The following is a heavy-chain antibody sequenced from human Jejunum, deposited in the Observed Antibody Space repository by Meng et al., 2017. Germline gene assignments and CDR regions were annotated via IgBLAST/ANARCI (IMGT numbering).Heavy chain of an antibody. V-gene: IGHV4-31*03. Sequence: QVHLKGSGPGLVKPAQTLSLTCTVSGGSMNSAGHYWSWIRQDPGKGLEWIGYIHYSGGTYYNPSLKSRVTISVDTSKNQFSLKLNSVSAADTAVYYCARATAGNSEYFQNWGQGTLVTVSS. CDR3: ARATAGNSEYFQN. CDR2: IHYSGGT. D-gene: IGHD4-23*01. CDR1: GGSMNSAGHY. J-gene: IGHJ1*01.